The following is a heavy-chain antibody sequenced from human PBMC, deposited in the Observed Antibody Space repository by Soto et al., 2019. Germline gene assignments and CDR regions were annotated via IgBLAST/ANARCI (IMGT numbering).Heavy chain of an antibody. V-gene: IGHV3-48*02. CDR3: TRALSVMYSPDY. Sequence: EVQLVESGGGLVQPGGSLRLSCASSGFTFSSYSMNWVRQAPGKGLEWISYITTTGSSIYYADSVKGRFTVSRDTAQNALDLQMNRLTDEDTAVYYCTRALSVMYSPDYWGQGTLVTVSS. D-gene: IGHD2-8*02. J-gene: IGHJ4*02. CDR1: GFTFSSYS. CDR2: ITTTGSSI.